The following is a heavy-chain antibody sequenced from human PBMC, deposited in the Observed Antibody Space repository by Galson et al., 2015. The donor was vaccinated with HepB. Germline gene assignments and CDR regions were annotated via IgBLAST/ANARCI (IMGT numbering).Heavy chain of an antibody. D-gene: IGHD6-19*01. J-gene: IGHJ6*02. CDR2: IYSGGST. CDR3: ASTVAGDYYYYGMDV. V-gene: IGHV3-53*01. Sequence: SLRLSCAASGFTVSSNYMSWVRQAPGKGLEWVSVIYSGGSTYYADSVKGRFTISRDNSKNTLYLQMNSLRAEDTAVYYCASTVAGDYYYYGMDVWGQGTTVTVSS. CDR1: GFTVSSNY.